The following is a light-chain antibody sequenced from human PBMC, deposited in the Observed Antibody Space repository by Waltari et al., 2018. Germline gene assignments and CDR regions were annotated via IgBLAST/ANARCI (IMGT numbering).Light chain of an antibody. J-gene: IGKJ4*01. CDR1: QSVSSSY. CDR3: QQRRDWPLS. Sequence: EIVLTQSPGTLSLSPGERATLSCRASQSVSSSYLAWYQQKPGQTPRLLIYGTSNRATGIPDRFSGSGSETDFTLTVSRLEPEDFAVYYCQQRRDWPLSFGGGTKVEIK. V-gene: IGKV3D-20*02. CDR2: GTS.